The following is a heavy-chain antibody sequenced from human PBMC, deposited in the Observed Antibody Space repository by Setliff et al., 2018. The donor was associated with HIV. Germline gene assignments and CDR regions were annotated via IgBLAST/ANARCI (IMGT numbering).Heavy chain of an antibody. J-gene: IGHJ6*04. Sequence: PGESLRLSCAASGFTFSSYGMHWVRQAPGKGLEWVAVIWYDASNKYYADSVKGRFTISRDNSKNTLYLQMNSLRAEDTAVYYCARSRTIGYCSSTSCPSLDVWGRGTTVTVSS. V-gene: IGHV3-33*01. CDR1: GFTFSSYG. CDR2: IWYDASNK. CDR3: ARSRTIGYCSSTSCPSLDV. D-gene: IGHD2-2*01.